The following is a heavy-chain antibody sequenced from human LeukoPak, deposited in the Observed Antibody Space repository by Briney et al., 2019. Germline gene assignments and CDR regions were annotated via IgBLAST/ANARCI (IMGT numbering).Heavy chain of an antibody. D-gene: IGHD4-17*01. CDR1: GFTFSSYG. CDR3: APLGVTTWLDY. Sequence: GRSLRLSCAASGFTFSSYGMHWVRQAPGKGLEWVSAISGSGGSTYYADSVKGRFTIPRDNSKNTLYLQMNSLRAEDTAVYYCAPLGVTTWLDYWGQGTLVTVSS. V-gene: IGHV3-23*01. J-gene: IGHJ4*02. CDR2: ISGSGGST.